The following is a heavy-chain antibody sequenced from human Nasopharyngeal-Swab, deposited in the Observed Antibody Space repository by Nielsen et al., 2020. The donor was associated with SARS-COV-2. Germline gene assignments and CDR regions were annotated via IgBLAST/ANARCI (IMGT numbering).Heavy chain of an antibody. CDR1: GFTFSSYW. Sequence: GGSLRLSCAASGFTFSSYWMSWVRQAPGKGLEWVANIKQDGSEKYYADSVKGRFTTSRDNAKNSLYLQMNSLRAEDTAVYYCARGDIVVVPAAILYYYYYMDVWGKGTTVTVSS. V-gene: IGHV3-7*01. J-gene: IGHJ6*03. CDR3: ARGDIVVVPAAILYYYYYMDV. CDR2: IKQDGSEK. D-gene: IGHD2-2*02.